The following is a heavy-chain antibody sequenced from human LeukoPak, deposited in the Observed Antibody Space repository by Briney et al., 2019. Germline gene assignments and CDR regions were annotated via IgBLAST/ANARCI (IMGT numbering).Heavy chain of an antibody. V-gene: IGHV4-39*07. CDR1: VDSISSSSSY. CDR2: IYYSGRT. Sequence: SETLSLTCIVSVDSISSSSSYWDWIRQPPGKGLEWIGNIYYSGRTSYNPSLKSRVTISVDTSNNQFSLKLTSVTAADTAVYYCARASEDYYYYYMDVWGKGTTVTISS. J-gene: IGHJ6*03. D-gene: IGHD1-14*01. CDR3: ARASEDYYYYYMDV.